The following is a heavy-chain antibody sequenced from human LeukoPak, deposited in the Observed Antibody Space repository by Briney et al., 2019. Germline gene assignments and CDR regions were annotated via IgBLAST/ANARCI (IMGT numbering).Heavy chain of an antibody. J-gene: IGHJ4*02. V-gene: IGHV3-23*01. Sequence: GGSLRLSCAGSGFTFSSYAMRWVRQAPGKGLEWVSAVSSNGVSTYYADSVKGRFTISRDNSKNTLYLQMNSLRAADTAVYYCATDKAGAGYYFDHWGKGTLVTVSS. CDR3: ATDKAGAGYYFDH. CDR2: VSSNGVST. CDR1: GFTFSSYA. D-gene: IGHD1-26*01.